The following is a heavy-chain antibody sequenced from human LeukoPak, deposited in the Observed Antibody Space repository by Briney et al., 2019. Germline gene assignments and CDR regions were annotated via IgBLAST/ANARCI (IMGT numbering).Heavy chain of an antibody. Sequence: PAYTLSLTCAGYGGSFTTYYWSWVRQPPGKGLEWMGEIKHIVNRNYNPSLRSRVTISVDTSNNQFSLKIIYVTAAATDVYYCASKGSMVRPMGVWGKGTPVTVSS. V-gene: IGHV4-34*01. CDR1: GGSFTTYY. J-gene: IGHJ6*03. D-gene: IGHD3-10*01. CDR2: IKHIVNR. CDR3: ASKGSMVRPMGV.